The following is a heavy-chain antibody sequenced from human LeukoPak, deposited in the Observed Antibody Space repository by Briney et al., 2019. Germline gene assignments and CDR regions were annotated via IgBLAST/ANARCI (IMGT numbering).Heavy chain of an antibody. CDR3: ARVPRYCSSTSCYRVAFDI. V-gene: IGHV4-39*07. D-gene: IGHD2-2*01. Sequence: SETLSLTCTVSGGSLSNRSHFWGWIRQTPGKGLEWFGSIYYSGYTYYNPSLKSRVTISVDTSKNQFSPRLNSVTAADTAVYYCARVPRYCSSTSCYRVAFDIWGQGTMVTVSS. CDR1: GGSLSNRSHF. CDR2: IYYSGYT. J-gene: IGHJ3*02.